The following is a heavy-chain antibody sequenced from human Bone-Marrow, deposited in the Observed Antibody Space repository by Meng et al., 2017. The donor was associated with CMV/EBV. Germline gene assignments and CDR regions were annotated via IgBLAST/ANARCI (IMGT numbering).Heavy chain of an antibody. CDR3: ARHVGYRFDY. CDR2: ISWNSGSI. CDR1: GFTFDDYA. J-gene: IGHJ4*02. D-gene: IGHD5-24*01. Sequence: LSLTCAASGFTFDDYAMHWVRQAPGKGLEWVSGISWNSGSIGYVDSVRGRFTISRDNAKNSVFLQMNSLRPDDTAVYYCARHVGYRFDYWGQGTLVTVSS. V-gene: IGHV3-9*01.